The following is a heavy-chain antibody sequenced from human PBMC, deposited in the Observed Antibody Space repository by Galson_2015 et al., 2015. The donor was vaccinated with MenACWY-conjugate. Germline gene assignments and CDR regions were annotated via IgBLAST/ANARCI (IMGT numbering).Heavy chain of an antibody. CDR3: AREGFCSGGTCYFYDY. Sequence: LRLSCAASGFAFSNYGMAWVRQAPGKGLEWVSALSQTTTTYYSASVKGRFTISRDNSKNTLYLQMNSLRVEDTAVYYCAREGFCSGGTCYFYDYWGQGILVTVSA. D-gene: IGHD2-15*01. CDR2: LSQTTTT. V-gene: IGHV3-23*01. CDR1: GFAFSNYG. J-gene: IGHJ4*02.